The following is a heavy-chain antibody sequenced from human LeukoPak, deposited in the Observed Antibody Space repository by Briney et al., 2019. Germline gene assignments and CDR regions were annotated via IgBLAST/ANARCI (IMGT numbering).Heavy chain of an antibody. CDR1: GGSISSGDYY. D-gene: IGHD1-26*01. J-gene: IGHJ3*02. V-gene: IGHV4-30-4*08. CDR3: ARVLVGGSYYEKWHAFDI. CDR2: IYYSGST. Sequence: NSSQTLSLTCTVSGGSISSGDYYWSWIRQPPGKGLEWIGYIYYSGSTYYNPSLKSRVTISVDTSKNQFSLKLSSVTAADTAVSYCARVLVGGSYYEKWHAFDIWGQGTMVTVSS.